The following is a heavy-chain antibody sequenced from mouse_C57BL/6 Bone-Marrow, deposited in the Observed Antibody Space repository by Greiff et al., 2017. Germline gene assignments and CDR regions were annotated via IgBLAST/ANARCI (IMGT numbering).Heavy chain of an antibody. CDR1: GYTFTSYW. CDR2: IYPGGGYT. Sequence: QVQLQQSGAELVRPGTSVKMSCKASGYTFTSYWIGWVKQRPGHGLEWIGEIYPGGGYTNYNEKFKGKATLTADKSSSTAYMQFSSLTSEDSAIXSWARCYDGNYRCFDVWGTGTTLTVSS. D-gene: IGHD2-1*01. J-gene: IGHJ1*03. CDR3: ARCYDGNYRCFDV. V-gene: IGHV1-63*01.